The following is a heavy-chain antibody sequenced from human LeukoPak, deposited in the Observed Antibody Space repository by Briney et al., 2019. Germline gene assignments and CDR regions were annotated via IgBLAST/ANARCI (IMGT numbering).Heavy chain of an antibody. CDR1: GYTFTSYG. Sequence: SVKVSCKASGYTFTSYGISWVRQAPGQGLEWMGGIIPIFGTANYAQKFQGRVTITADESTSTAYMELSSLRSEDTAVYYCARDSGSGNNDYWGQGTLVTVSS. J-gene: IGHJ4*02. D-gene: IGHD1-26*01. CDR3: ARDSGSGNNDY. CDR2: IIPIFGTA. V-gene: IGHV1-69*13.